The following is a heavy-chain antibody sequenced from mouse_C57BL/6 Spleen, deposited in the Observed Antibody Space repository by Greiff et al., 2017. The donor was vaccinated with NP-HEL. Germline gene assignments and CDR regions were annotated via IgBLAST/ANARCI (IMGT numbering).Heavy chain of an antibody. CDR3: TYGSSPDY. CDR2: IDPENGDT. CDR1: GFNIKDDY. D-gene: IGHD1-1*01. Sequence: EVQLVESGAELVRPGASVKLSCTASGFNIKDDYMHWVKQRPEQGLEWIGWIDPENGDTEYASKFQGKATITADTSSNTAYLQLSSLTSEDTAVYYCTYGSSPDYWGQGTTLTVSS. J-gene: IGHJ2*01. V-gene: IGHV14-4*01.